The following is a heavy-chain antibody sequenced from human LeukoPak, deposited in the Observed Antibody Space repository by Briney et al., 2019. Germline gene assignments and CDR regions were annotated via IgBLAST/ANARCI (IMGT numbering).Heavy chain of an antibody. D-gene: IGHD1-26*01. Sequence: GGSLRLSCAASGFTFSSYAMSWVRQAPGKGLEWVSSFTGSGGWTYYADSVKGRFTISRDNAKNSLYLQMNSLRDEDTAVYYCSRSVSCDYWGQGTLVTVSP. CDR1: GFTFSSYA. J-gene: IGHJ4*02. V-gene: IGHV3-23*01. CDR3: SRSVSCDY. CDR2: FTGSGGWT.